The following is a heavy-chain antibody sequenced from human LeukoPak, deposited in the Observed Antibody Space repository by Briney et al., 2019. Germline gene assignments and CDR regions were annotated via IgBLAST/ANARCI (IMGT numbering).Heavy chain of an antibody. D-gene: IGHD3-22*01. CDR1: GFTFSSYA. Sequence: GGSLRLSCAASGFTFSSYAMSWVRQAPGKGLEWVSAISGSGGSTYYADSVKGRFTISRDNSKNTLYLQMDSLRAEDTAVYYCAKDDDSSGYPHWGQGTLVTVSS. V-gene: IGHV3-23*01. CDR2: ISGSGGST. CDR3: AKDDDSSGYPH. J-gene: IGHJ4*02.